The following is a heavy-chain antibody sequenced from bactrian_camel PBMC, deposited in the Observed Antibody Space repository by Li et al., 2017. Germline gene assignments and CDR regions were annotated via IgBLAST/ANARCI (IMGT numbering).Heavy chain of an antibody. Sequence: HVQLVESGGGSVQAGGSLRLSCAVSGYRHCVAWFRQVPGKAREGLASISSPVGTTYYRDDSLKGRFTISRDSARNTVHLEMYGLEPGDTAMYYCAAHSGTLCSSWTRYNTWGQGTQVTVS. V-gene: IGHV3S61*01. CDR3: AAHSGTLCSSWTRYNT. J-gene: IGHJ4*01. D-gene: IGHD6*01. CDR2: ISSPVGTT. CDR1: GYRHC.